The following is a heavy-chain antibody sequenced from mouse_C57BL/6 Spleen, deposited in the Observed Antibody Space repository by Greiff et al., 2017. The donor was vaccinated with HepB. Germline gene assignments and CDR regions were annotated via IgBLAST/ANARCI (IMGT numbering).Heavy chain of an antibody. D-gene: IGHD1-1*01. Sequence: VQLQQPGAELVKPGASVKLSCKASGYTFTSYWMHWVKQRPGQGLEWIGMIHPNSGSTNYNEKFKSKATLTVDKSSSTAYMQLSSLTSEDSAVYYCAREGGTLRSNFDYWGQGTTLTVSS. CDR3: AREGGTLRSNFDY. V-gene: IGHV1-64*01. CDR2: IHPNSGST. CDR1: GYTFTSYW. J-gene: IGHJ2*01.